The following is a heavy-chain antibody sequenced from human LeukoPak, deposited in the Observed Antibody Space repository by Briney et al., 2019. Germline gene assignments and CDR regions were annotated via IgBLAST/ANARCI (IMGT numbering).Heavy chain of an antibody. J-gene: IGHJ4*02. D-gene: IGHD3-22*01. V-gene: IGHV4-39*02. CDR1: GDSISSSSYS. CDR3: ARRGYYDSSGYLY. Sequence: SETLSLTCTVSGDSISSSSYSWGWIRQPPGKGLEWIGSFYYSGSTYYNLSLKSRVTISVDTSKNHFSLKLSSVTAADTVVYYCARRGYYDSSGYLYWGQGTLVTVAS. CDR2: FYYSGST.